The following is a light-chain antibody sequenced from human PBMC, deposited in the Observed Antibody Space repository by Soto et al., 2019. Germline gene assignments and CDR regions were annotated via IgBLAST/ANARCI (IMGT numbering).Light chain of an antibody. Sequence: DIQMTQSPSPLSASLGDRVTITCRASQSISSWLAWYQQKPGKAPKLMIYDASSLESGVPSRFSGSGSGTECTLTISSLQPDDVATYYCQQYNSYSRTLCQGTKVDIK. CDR3: QQYNSYSRT. V-gene: IGKV1-5*01. CDR1: QSISSW. J-gene: IGKJ1*01. CDR2: DAS.